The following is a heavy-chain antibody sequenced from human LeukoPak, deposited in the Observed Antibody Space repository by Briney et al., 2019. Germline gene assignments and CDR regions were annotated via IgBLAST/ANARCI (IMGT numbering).Heavy chain of an antibody. Sequence: GGSLRLSCAASGFTFSSYGMSWVRQVPGKGLEWVSGISGSGGRTYYADSVRGRFTISRDNSKNTLYLQMNSLRAEDTAVYYCAITRYGSGSYSDSWGQGTLVTVSS. J-gene: IGHJ4*02. CDR1: GFTFSSYG. CDR2: ISGSGGRT. V-gene: IGHV3-23*01. CDR3: AITRYGSGSYSDS. D-gene: IGHD3-10*01.